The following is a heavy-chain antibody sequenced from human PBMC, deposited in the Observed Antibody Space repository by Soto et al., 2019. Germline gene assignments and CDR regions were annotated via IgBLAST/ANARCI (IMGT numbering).Heavy chain of an antibody. CDR1: GFNFNNYG. J-gene: IGHJ4*02. D-gene: IGHD2-2*01. CDR2: VSKSDYT. Sequence: GGSLRLSCAVSGFNFNNYGINWVRHAPGKGLEWVSSVSKSDYTYYSDSVKGRFTISRDNAKNSVSLQMNTLRAEDTAVYYCAREDSIIIPAVSDFWGQGTLVTVSS. V-gene: IGHV3-21*01. CDR3: AREDSIIIPAVSDF.